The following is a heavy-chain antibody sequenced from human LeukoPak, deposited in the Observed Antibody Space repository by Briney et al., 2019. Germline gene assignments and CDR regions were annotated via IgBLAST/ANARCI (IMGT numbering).Heavy chain of an antibody. V-gene: IGHV3-23*01. D-gene: IGHD2-2*01. Sequence: GSLRLSCAASGFTFSSYAMSWVRQAPGKGLEWASAISGSGGSTYYADSVKGRFTISRDNSKNTLYLQMNSLRAEDTAVYYCAKDASSTSYTTYFDYWGQGTLVTVSS. J-gene: IGHJ4*02. CDR1: GFTFSSYA. CDR3: AKDASSTSYTTYFDY. CDR2: ISGSGGST.